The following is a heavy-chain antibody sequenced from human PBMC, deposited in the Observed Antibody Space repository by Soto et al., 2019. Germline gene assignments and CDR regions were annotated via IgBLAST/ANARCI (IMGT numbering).Heavy chain of an antibody. D-gene: IGHD2-15*01. CDR2: IHYCGST. CDR1: GGSISSGDYY. CDR3: ARRGGGVPELYFDY. Sequence: QVQLQESGPGLVKPSQTLSLTCTVSGGSISSGDYYWSWIRQPPGKGLEWLGYIHYCGSTYYNPSIKSRVTISVDTSKNQCSLKLSSVTAADTAVYYCARRGGGVPELYFDYWGQGTLVTVSS. J-gene: IGHJ4*02. V-gene: IGHV4-30-4*01.